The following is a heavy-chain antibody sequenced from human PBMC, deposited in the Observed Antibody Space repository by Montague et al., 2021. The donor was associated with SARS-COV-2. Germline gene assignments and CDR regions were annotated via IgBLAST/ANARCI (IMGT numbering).Heavy chain of an antibody. CDR3: ARQYYDSSGEDAFDI. D-gene: IGHD3-22*01. CDR2: IYYSGST. Sequence: SETLSLTCTVSGGSISSYYWSWIRQPPGKGLEWIGYIYYSGSTNYNPSLKSRVTISVDTSKNQFSLKLSPVTAADTAVYYCARQYYDSSGEDAFDIWGQGTMVTVSS. J-gene: IGHJ3*02. V-gene: IGHV4-59*08. CDR1: GGSISSYY.